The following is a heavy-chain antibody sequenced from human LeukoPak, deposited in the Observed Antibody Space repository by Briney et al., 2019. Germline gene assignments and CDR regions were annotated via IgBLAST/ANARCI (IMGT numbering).Heavy chain of an antibody. V-gene: IGHV6-1*01. CDR3: ARGPLRALGYYYMDV. CDR1: GDSVSSSSVA. J-gene: IGHJ6*03. CDR2: TYYRSKWYN. Sequence: SQTLSLTCAISGDSVSSSSVAWNWIRQSPSRGLEWLGSTYYRSKWYNDYAVSVKSRITFDADTSKNQFSLHLNSVTPEDTAVYYCARGPLRALGYYYMDVWGKGTAVTVSS.